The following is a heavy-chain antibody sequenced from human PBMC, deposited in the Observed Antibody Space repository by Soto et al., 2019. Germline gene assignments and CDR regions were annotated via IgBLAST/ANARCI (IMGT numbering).Heavy chain of an antibody. J-gene: IGHJ1*01. D-gene: IGHD6-19*01. CDR3: GREVDGSWGFFHH. Sequence: EVQLVESGGGLVQPGGSLRLSCAASGFTFSNYWIHWVRQVPGKGLVWMSRVNSDETSANYADSVKGRFTISRDNAKNTVNLQMNSLRAEDSTAYCCGREVDGSWGFFHHWGQGTRV. CDR1: GFTFSNYW. V-gene: IGHV3-74*01. CDR2: VNSDETSA.